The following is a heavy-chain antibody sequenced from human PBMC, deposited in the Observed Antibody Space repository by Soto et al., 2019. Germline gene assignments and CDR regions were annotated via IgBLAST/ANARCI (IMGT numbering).Heavy chain of an antibody. Sequence: QVQLVESGGGVVQPGRSLRLSCAASGFTFSSYGMHWVRQAPGKGLEWVAVIWYDGSNKYYADSVKGRFTISRDNSKNTLYLQMNSLRAEDTAVYYCARDPASLDSSGPYWYFDLWGRGTLVTVSS. CDR1: GFTFSSYG. V-gene: IGHV3-33*01. CDR3: ARDPASLDSSGPYWYFDL. CDR2: IWYDGSNK. D-gene: IGHD3-22*01. J-gene: IGHJ2*01.